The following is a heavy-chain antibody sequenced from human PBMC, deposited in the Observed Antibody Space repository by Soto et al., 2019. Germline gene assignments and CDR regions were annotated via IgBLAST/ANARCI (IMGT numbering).Heavy chain of an antibody. CDR3: AGAAPRYSSGSSCYAGRYY. J-gene: IGHJ4*02. CDR1: GGSFSGYY. Sequence: QVQLQQWGAGLLKPSETLSLTCAVYGGSFSGYYWSWIRQPPGKGLEWLGEINHSGSTNYNPSLTRRVSISVDSSKNEFCRMWSSVSAADTPVYYGAGAAPRYSSGSSCYAGRYYWGKGTLVTVSS. V-gene: IGHV4-34*01. CDR2: INHSGST. D-gene: IGHD2-15*01.